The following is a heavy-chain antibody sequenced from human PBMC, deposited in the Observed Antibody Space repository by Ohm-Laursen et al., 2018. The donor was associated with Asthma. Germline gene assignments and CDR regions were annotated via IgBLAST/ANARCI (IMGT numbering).Heavy chain of an antibody. CDR3: ARLGALRLYYYALDV. Sequence: SLRLSCAASGYTFSRYSIHWVRQIPGKGLEWVASISTASSFIYYSDSVRGRFTTSRDNARNSLYLQMNNLRAEDTAVYFCARLGALRLYYYALDVWGQGTTVAVSS. D-gene: IGHD5/OR15-5a*01. V-gene: IGHV3-21*01. CDR1: GYTFSRYS. CDR2: ISTASSFI. J-gene: IGHJ6*02.